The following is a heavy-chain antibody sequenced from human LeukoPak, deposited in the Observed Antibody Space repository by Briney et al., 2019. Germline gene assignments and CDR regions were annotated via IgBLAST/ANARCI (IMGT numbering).Heavy chain of an antibody. V-gene: IGHV3-7*03. CDR2: IKQDGSEK. J-gene: IGHJ4*02. CDR3: ARRVASANDSRFDY. Sequence: PGGSLRLSCAASGFTFSSYWMSWVRQAPGKGLEWVANIKQDGSEKYYVDSVKGRFTISRDNAKNSLYLQMNSLRAEDTAVYYCARRVASANDSRFDYWGQGTLVTVSS. CDR1: GFTFSSYW. D-gene: IGHD5-12*01.